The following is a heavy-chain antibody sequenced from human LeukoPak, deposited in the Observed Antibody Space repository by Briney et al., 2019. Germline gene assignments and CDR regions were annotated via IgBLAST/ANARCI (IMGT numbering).Heavy chain of an antibody. CDR3: ARGGRSSTSCYVFDY. D-gene: IGHD2-2*01. J-gene: IGHJ4*02. V-gene: IGHV4-34*01. CDR1: GGSFSGYC. CDR2: INHSGST. Sequence: SETLSLTCAVYGGSFSGYCWSWIRQPPGKGLEWIGEINHSGSTNYNPSLKSRVTISVDTSKNQFSLKLSSVTAADTAVYYCARGGRSSTSCYVFDYWGQGTLVTVSS.